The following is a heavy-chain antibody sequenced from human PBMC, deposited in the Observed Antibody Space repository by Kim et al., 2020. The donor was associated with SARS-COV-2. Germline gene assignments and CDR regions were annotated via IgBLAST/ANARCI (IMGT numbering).Heavy chain of an antibody. D-gene: IGHD2-2*01. CDR2: IIPIFGTA. CDR3: ARGGVPAAISRWGYYGMDV. J-gene: IGHJ6*02. V-gene: IGHV1-69*13. CDR1: GGTFSSYA. Sequence: SVKVSCKASGGTFSSYAISWVRQAPGQGLEWMGGIIPIFGTANYTQKFQGRVTITADESTSTAYMELSSLRSEDTAVYYCARGGVPAAISRWGYYGMDVWGQGTTVTVSS.